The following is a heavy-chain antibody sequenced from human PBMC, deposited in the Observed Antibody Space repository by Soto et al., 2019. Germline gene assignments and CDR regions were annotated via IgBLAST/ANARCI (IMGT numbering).Heavy chain of an antibody. CDR3: ARGPRYYGSGSHPQDFDH. D-gene: IGHD3-10*01. CDR2: ITNTGGGT. J-gene: IGHJ4*02. CDR1: GFTFGNFA. Sequence: EVQLLGSGGGLVQPGGSLRLSCAASGFTFGNFALSWVRQTPGKGLEWVSGITNTGGGTGYADSVKGRFTITRDKSRNTVSLQRSSLTPEDTAVYYCARGPRYYGSGSHPQDFDHWGQGTLVTVSS. V-gene: IGHV3-23*01.